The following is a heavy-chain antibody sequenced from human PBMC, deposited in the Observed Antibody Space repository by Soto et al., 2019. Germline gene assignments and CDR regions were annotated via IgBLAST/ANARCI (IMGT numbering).Heavy chain of an antibody. CDR2: IYYSGTT. J-gene: IGHJ5*02. CDR1: GGSISSGGYY. D-gene: IGHD2-2*01. Sequence: SETLSLTCTVSGGSISSGGYYWSWIRQHPGKGLEWIGYIYYSGTTYYNPSLKSRVTISVDTSKNQFSLKLSSVSAADTALYYCARCSLVVVPAPGFAPWGRGTLVTVSS. V-gene: IGHV4-31*03. CDR3: ARCSLVVVPAPGFAP.